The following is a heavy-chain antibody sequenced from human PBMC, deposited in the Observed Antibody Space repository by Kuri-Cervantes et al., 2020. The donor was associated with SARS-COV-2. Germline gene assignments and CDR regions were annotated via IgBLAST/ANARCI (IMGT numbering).Heavy chain of an antibody. CDR1: GFIFTSYG. CDR3: ARDLANCSDTSCYNFGL. D-gene: IGHD2-2*02. V-gene: IGHV3-33*01. Sequence: GESLKISCAASGFIFTSYGMHWVRQAPGKGLEWVAVIWYDGSNKYYVDSVKGRFTVSRDNSKNTLYLQMNSLRAEDTAVYYCARDLANCSDTSCYNFGLWGQGTLVTVSS. J-gene: IGHJ4*02. CDR2: IWYDGSNK.